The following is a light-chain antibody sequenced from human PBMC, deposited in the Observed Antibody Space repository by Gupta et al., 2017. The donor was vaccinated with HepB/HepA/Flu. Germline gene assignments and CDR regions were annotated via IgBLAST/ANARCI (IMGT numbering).Light chain of an antibody. CDR3: VRIMGSGIWV. V-gene: IGLV8-61*01. CDR2: NTN. J-gene: IGLJ3*02. Sequence: QTLVTQPPSFSVSPRWTVTLTCGLTSGSVSTNYYPSWDQQAPGQAPRTPIYNTNTRSAGVPDSFSGYGLGNKAARTIAGVQADDESEYYCVRIMGSGIWVFGGGTKLTVL. CDR1: SGSVSTNYY.